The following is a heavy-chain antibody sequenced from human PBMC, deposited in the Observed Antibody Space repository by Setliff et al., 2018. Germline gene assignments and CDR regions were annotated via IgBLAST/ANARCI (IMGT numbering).Heavy chain of an antibody. Sequence: ASVKVSCKASGFTFKTYSFSWIRQAPGQGLEWVGWISGYNSNTIYAQNFQGRVTMTTDASTNTAYIELRSLGSDDTAVYYCATFRGYTYGYDYWGQGILVTVSS. J-gene: IGHJ4*02. CDR3: ATFRGYTYGYDY. CDR1: GFTFKTYS. CDR2: ISGYNSNT. V-gene: IGHV1-18*01. D-gene: IGHD5-18*01.